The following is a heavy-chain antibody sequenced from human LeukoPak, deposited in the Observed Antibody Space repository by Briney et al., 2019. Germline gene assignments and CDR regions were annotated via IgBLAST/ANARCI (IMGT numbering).Heavy chain of an antibody. J-gene: IGHJ4*02. V-gene: IGHV4-34*01. CDR1: GGSFSGYY. Sequence: SETLSLTCAVYGGSFSGYYWSWIRQPPGKGLEWIGEFNDGGSTNCNPSLKSRVTISVDTSKNQFSLKLSSVTAADTAVYYCARVIDYDSSGHYLGYWGQGTLVTVSS. CDR3: ARVIDYDSSGHYLGY. CDR2: FNDGGST. D-gene: IGHD3-22*01.